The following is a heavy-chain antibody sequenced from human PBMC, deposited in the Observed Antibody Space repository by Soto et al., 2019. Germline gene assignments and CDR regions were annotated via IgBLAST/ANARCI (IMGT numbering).Heavy chain of an antibody. J-gene: IGHJ4*02. V-gene: IGHV1-46*02. CDR3: ARDLWGSWTVYY. D-gene: IGHD3-16*01. CDR2: IHPSGETT. CDR1: GYTFQNYH. Sequence: QVQLVQSGAEVKEPGASVRVSCKASGYTFQNYHMHWVRQAPGQGLEWMGIIHPSGETTTYAQRFQGRLAMTRDTSMRTAYMELSSLTSEDTAVYYCARDLWGSWTVYYWGQGTLVTGSS.